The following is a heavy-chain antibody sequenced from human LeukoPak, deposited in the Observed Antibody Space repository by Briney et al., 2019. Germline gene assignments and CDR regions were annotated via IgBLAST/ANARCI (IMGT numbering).Heavy chain of an antibody. V-gene: IGHV3-21*01. CDR1: GFTFSTYS. Sequence: GGSLRLSCAASGFTFSTYSMNWVRQAPGKGLEWVSSISTSSSFIYYADSVKGRFTISRDNAKNSLYLQMNSLRAEDTAVYYCARDHYYGSGSEGDYFDYWGQGTLVTVSS. J-gene: IGHJ4*02. CDR3: ARDHYYGSGSEGDYFDY. CDR2: ISTSSSFI. D-gene: IGHD3-10*01.